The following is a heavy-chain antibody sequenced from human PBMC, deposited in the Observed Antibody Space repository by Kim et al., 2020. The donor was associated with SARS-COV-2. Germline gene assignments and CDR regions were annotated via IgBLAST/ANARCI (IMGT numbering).Heavy chain of an antibody. D-gene: IGHD1-26*01. CDR1: GGTFSSYA. CDR2: IIPIFGTA. Sequence: SVKVSCKASGGTFSSYAISWVRQAPGQGLEWMGGIIPIFGTANYAQKFQGRVTITADESTSTAYMELSSLRSEDTAVYYCARTTDSVNWFDPWGQGTLVTVSS. V-gene: IGHV1-69*13. CDR3: ARTTDSVNWFDP. J-gene: IGHJ5*02.